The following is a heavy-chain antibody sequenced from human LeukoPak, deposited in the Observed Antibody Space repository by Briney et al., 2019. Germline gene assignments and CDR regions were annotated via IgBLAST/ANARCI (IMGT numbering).Heavy chain of an antibody. V-gene: IGHV3-48*04. CDR2: ISSSSSTI. CDR3: ARGKYYYDSNDWFDP. D-gene: IGHD3-22*01. J-gene: IGHJ5*02. Sequence: PGGSLRLSCAASGFTFSSYSMNWVRQALGKGLEWVSYISSSSSTIYYADSVKGRFTISRDNAKNSLYLQMNSLRAEDTAVYYCARGKYYYDSNDWFDPWGQGTLVTVSS. CDR1: GFTFSSYS.